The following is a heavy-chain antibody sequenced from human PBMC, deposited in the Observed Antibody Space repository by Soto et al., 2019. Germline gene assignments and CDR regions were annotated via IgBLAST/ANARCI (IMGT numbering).Heavy chain of an antibody. CDR3: AKGSGYLYGPTADY. CDR2: VSGSGGAI. J-gene: IGHJ4*02. CDR1: GFTFSNYA. D-gene: IGHD5-18*01. V-gene: IGHV3-23*01. Sequence: PGGSLRLSCAGSGFTFSNYAMSWVRQAPGKGLEWVSVVSGSGGAIFYADSVKGRFTISRDNSKSTLYLQMNSLRVEDTAVYYCAKGSGYLYGPTADYWGQGTLVTVSS.